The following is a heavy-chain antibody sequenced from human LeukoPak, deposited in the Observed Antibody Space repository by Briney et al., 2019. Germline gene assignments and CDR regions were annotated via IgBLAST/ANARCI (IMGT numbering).Heavy chain of an antibody. V-gene: IGHV3-66*01. Sequence: GGSLRLSCAASEFSVGSNYMTWVRQAPGKGLEWVSLIYSGGSTYYADSVKGRFTISRDNSKNTLYLQMNSLRAEDTAVYCAKGTFYYASGSYCMDVWGKGTTVTVFS. CDR1: EFSVGSNY. CDR2: IYSGGST. D-gene: IGHD3-10*01. J-gene: IGHJ6*04. CDR3: KGTFYYASGSYCMDV.